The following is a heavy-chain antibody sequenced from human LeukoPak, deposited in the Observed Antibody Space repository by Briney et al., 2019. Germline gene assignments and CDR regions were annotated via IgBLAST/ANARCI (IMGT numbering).Heavy chain of an antibody. CDR3: AREDFHTSEIDY. V-gene: IGHV4-4*07. D-gene: IGHD1-26*01. J-gene: IGHJ4*02. Sequence: PSETLSLTCTVSGGSISSYYWSWIRQPAGKGLERIGRIYTTGSTNYNPSLKSQVTMSVDTSKNQFSLKLISVTAADTAVYYCAREDFHTSEIDYWGQGTLVTVSS. CDR1: GGSISSYY. CDR2: IYTTGST.